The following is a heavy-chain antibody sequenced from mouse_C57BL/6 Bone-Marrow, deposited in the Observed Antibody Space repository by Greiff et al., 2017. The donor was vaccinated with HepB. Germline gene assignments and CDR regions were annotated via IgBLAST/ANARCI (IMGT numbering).Heavy chain of an antibody. CDR1: GFTFSDYG. V-gene: IGHV5-17*01. D-gene: IGHD2-3*01. CDR3: ARPDGGYYEFAY. CDR2: ISSGSSTI. Sequence: EVKLVESGGGLVKPGGSLKLSCAASGFTFSDYGMHWVRQAPEKGLEWVAYISSGSSTIYYADTVKGRFTISKDNARNTLFLQVTSLRSEDTAMYYCARPDGGYYEFAYWGQGTLVTVSA. J-gene: IGHJ3*01.